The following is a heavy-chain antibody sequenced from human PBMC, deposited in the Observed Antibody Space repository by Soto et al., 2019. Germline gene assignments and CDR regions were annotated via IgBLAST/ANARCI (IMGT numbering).Heavy chain of an antibody. CDR3: ARGRGYGSGSYYSTDYYYGMDV. CDR1: GYTFTSYA. CDR2: INAGNGNT. D-gene: IGHD3-10*01. J-gene: IGHJ6*02. Sequence: ASVKVSCKASGYTFTSYAMHWVRQAPGQRLEWMGWINAGNGNTKYSQKFQGRVTITRDTSASTAYMELSSLRSEDTAVYYCARGRGYGSGSYYSTDYYYGMDVWGQGTTVTVSS. V-gene: IGHV1-3*01.